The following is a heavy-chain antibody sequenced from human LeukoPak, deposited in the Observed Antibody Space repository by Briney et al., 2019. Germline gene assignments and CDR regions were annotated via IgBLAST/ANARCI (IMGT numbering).Heavy chain of an antibody. J-gene: IGHJ3*02. Sequence: GGSLRLSCAASGFTFSSYEMNWVRQAPGKGLEWVSYISGSGSTVYYADSVKGRFTISRDNAKNSLYLQMNSLRAEDTAVYYYARGPYGGKHDAFDIWGQGTMVTVSS. D-gene: IGHD4/OR15-4a*01. CDR2: ISGSGSTV. V-gene: IGHV3-48*03. CDR3: ARGPYGGKHDAFDI. CDR1: GFTFSSYE.